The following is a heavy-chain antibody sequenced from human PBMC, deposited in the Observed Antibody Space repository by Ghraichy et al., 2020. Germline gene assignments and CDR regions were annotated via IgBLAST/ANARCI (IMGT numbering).Heavy chain of an antibody. J-gene: IGHJ4*02. D-gene: IGHD2-15*01. Sequence: SVKVSCKASGGTFSSYAISWVRQAPGQGLEWMGGIIPIFGTANYAQKFQGRVTITADESTSTAYMELSSLRSEDTAVYYCASLLSGQYYFDYWGQGTLVTVSS. V-gene: IGHV1-69*13. CDR3: ASLLSGQYYFDY. CDR1: GGTFSSYA. CDR2: IIPIFGTA.